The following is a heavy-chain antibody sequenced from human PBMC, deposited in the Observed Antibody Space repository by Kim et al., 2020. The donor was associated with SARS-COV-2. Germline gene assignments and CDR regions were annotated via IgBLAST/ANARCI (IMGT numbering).Heavy chain of an antibody. D-gene: IGHD1-26*01. CDR3: ARDARVVGATAIDY. CDR1: GYTFSSYS. J-gene: IGHJ4*02. Sequence: ASVKVSCKASGYTFSSYSISWVRQAPGQGLEWIGWINLNNGNTNYAQKVQGRVTMTTDTATGTAHMELRSLRADDTAVYYCARDARVVGATAIDYWGQGTLVTVSS. CDR2: INLNNGNT. V-gene: IGHV1-18*04.